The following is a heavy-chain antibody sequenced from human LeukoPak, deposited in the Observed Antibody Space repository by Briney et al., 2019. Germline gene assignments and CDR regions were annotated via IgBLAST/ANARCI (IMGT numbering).Heavy chain of an antibody. CDR2: IYYSGST. CDR3: ARAEPYSSSWYDYYYYMDV. CDR1: GGSISSGSYY. V-gene: IGHV4-61*10. Sequence: SQTLSLTCTVSGGSISSGSYYWSWIRQPAGKGLEWIGYIYYSGSTNYNPSLKSRVTISVDTSKNQFSLKLSSVTAADTAVYYCARAEPYSSSWYDYYYYMDVWGKGTTVTVSS. D-gene: IGHD6-13*01. J-gene: IGHJ6*03.